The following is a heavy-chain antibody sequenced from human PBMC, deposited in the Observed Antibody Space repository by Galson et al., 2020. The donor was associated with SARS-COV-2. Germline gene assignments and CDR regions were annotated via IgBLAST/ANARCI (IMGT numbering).Heavy chain of an antibody. CDR3: ARDTSRWAYSSYALDRYYYYGRDV. Sequence: GESLKLSRAASGFTFSSYGMHWVRQAPGKGLEWVAVISYDGSNQYYAHSVKGRFTISRDNSKNTLYLQMNSLRAEDTAVYYCARDTSRWAYSSYALDRYYYYGRDVWGQGTTVTVSS. CDR1: GFTFSSYG. D-gene: IGHD6-19*01. J-gene: IGHJ6*02. CDR2: ISYDGSNQ. V-gene: IGHV3-30*03.